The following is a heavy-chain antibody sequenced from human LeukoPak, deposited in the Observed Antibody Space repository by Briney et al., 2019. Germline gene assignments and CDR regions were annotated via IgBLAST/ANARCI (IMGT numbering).Heavy chain of an antibody. D-gene: IGHD6-25*01. V-gene: IGHV3-23*01. Sequence: GGSLRLSCAASGCTFSSYAMSWVRQAPGKGLEWVSSIGGLGGSTFYAVSVKGRFTISRDNSKNTLYLQMNSLRVEDTAVYYCARDSAATRTYDYWGQGTLVTVSS. CDR2: IGGLGGST. J-gene: IGHJ4*02. CDR1: GCTFSSYA. CDR3: ARDSAATRTYDY.